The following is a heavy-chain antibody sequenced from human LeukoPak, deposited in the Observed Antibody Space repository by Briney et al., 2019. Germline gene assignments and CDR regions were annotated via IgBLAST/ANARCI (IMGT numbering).Heavy chain of an antibody. V-gene: IGHV5-51*01. D-gene: IGHD6-13*01. Sequence: GASLQISCKGSGSSFTSYWIGWVRPLPGKGLEWMGIIYPGDSDTRYSPSFQGQVTISADKSISTAYLQWSSLKASDTAMYYCARQGGIAADDAFDIWGQGTMVTVSS. CDR3: ARQGGIAADDAFDI. CDR2: IYPGDSDT. J-gene: IGHJ3*02. CDR1: GSSFTSYW.